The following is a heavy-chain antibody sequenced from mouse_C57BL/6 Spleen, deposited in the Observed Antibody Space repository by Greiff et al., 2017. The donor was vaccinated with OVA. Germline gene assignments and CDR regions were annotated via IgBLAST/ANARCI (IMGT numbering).Heavy chain of an antibody. V-gene: IGHV5-6*01. Sequence: EVQRVESGGDLVKPGGSLKLSCAASGFTFSSYGMSWVRQTPDKRLEWVATISSGGSYTYYPDSVKGRFTISRDNAKNTLYLQMSSLKSEDTAMYYCARRDYDGGVDYWGQGTTLTVSS. CDR3: ARRDYDGGVDY. D-gene: IGHD2-4*01. CDR2: ISSGGSYT. CDR1: GFTFSSYG. J-gene: IGHJ2*01.